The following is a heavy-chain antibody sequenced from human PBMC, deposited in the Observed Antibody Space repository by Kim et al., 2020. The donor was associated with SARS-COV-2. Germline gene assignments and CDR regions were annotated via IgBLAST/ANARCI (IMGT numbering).Heavy chain of an antibody. J-gene: IGHJ6*02. Sequence: IDSADSVKGRFSISRDFARNSLYLQMDSLRVEDTALYYCGKDLVPGGLDVWGQGTTVTVSS. CDR2: I. CDR3: GKDLVPGGLDV. V-gene: IGHV3-9*01. D-gene: IGHD2-8*02.